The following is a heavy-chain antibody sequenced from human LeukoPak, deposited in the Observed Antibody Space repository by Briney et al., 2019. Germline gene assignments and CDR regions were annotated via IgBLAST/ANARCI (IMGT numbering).Heavy chain of an antibody. CDR3: ARLESYQLPPRVEGRYFDY. J-gene: IGHJ4*02. V-gene: IGHV4-39*01. CDR1: GGSISSSSYY. CDR2: IYYSGST. Sequence: SETLSLTCTVSGGSISSSSYYWGWIRQPPGKGLEWIGSIYYSGSTYYNPSLKSRVTISVDTSKNQFSLKLSSVTAADTAVYYCARLESYQLPPRVEGRYFDYWGQGTLVTVSS. D-gene: IGHD2-2*01.